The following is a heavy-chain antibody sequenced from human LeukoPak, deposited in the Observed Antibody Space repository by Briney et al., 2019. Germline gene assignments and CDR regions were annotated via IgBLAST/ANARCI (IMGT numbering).Heavy chain of an antibody. D-gene: IGHD6-19*01. V-gene: IGHV4-39*01. CDR1: GSSISDSSYY. CDR3: ARASQWLVSGFDY. J-gene: IGHJ4*02. CDR2: IFYGGST. Sequence: SETLSLTCTVSGSSISDSSYYWGWVRQPPGKGLEWIGSIFYGGSTYYNPSLKSRVTISVDTSKNQFSLKLGSVTAADTAMYYCARASQWLVSGFDYWGQGTLVTVSS.